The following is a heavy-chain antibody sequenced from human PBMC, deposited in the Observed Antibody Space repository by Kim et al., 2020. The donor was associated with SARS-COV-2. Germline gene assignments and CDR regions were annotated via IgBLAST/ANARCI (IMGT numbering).Heavy chain of an antibody. V-gene: IGHV1-69*13. CDR3: ARGEIVVETPDYYDH. CDR2: IIPLFDTT. J-gene: IGHJ4*02. CDR1: GGTFNSRA. D-gene: IGHD2-21*02. Sequence: SVKVSCKASGGTFNSRAIGWVRQAPGQGLEWMGGIIPLFDTTNYAEKFQGRVTITADEYTNTAYMELRSLRSEDTAVYYCARGEIVVETPDYYDHWGPGTLVTVPS.